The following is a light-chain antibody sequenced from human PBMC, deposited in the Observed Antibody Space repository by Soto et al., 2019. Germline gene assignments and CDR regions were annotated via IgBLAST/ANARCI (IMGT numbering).Light chain of an antibody. J-gene: IGKJ1*01. CDR1: QSLLHSNGYNY. V-gene: IGKV2-28*01. CDR2: LAS. CDR3: LQALQTPA. Sequence: DIVMTQSPLSLPVTPGEPASISCRSSQSLLHSNGYNYLDWYVQKPGQSPQILIYLASNRGSGVPDRFSGSGSGTDFTLKISRVDAEDVGVYYCLQALQTPAFGQGTKVEIK.